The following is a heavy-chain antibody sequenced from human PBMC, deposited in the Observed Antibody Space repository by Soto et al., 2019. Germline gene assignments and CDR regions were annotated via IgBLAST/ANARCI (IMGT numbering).Heavy chain of an antibody. V-gene: IGHV3-48*03. D-gene: IGHD5-12*01. CDR2: ISSSGSTV. CDR3: ARRDGYTIDY. Sequence: EVQLVESGEGLVQPGGSLRLSCAASGFTFSSSEMNWVRQAPGKGLEWVSYISSSGSTVFHTDSVKGRFTISRDNAKNSLYLQMNSLRAEDTAVYYCARRDGYTIDYWGQGTLVTVSS. CDR1: GFTFSSSE. J-gene: IGHJ4*02.